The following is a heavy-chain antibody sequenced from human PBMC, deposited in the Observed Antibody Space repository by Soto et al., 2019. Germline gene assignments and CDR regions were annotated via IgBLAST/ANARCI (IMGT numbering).Heavy chain of an antibody. V-gene: IGHV3-33*01. CDR1: GFTFSSYG. J-gene: IGHJ6*02. Sequence: PGGSLRLSCAASGFTFSSYGMHWVRQAPGKGLEWVAVIWYDGSNKYYADSVKGRFTISRDNSKNTLYLQMNSLRAEDTAVYYCARDRLLSSVYYYYGMDAWGQGTTVTVSS. CDR2: IWYDGSNK. CDR3: ARDRLLSSVYYYYGMDA.